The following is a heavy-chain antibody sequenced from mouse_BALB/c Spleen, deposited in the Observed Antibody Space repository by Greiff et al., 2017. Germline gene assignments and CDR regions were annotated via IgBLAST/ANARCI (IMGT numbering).Heavy chain of an antibody. J-gene: IGHJ2*01. CDR1: GFTFNTYA. Sequence: EVQLVESGAGLVQPGGSVKLSCAASGFTFNTYAMNWVRQAPGKGLEWVARIRSKSNNYATYYADSVKDRFTITRDDSQSMLYLQMINLKTEDTAVYYCVQGTDDSCFDYWGQGTTVTVSS. V-gene: IGHV10-1*02. CDR3: VQGTDDSCFDY. CDR2: IRSKSNNYAT. D-gene: IGHD2-4*01.